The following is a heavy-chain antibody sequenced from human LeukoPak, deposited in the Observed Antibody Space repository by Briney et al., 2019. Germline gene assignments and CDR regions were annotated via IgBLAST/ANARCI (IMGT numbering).Heavy chain of an antibody. V-gene: IGHV3-30*04. CDR2: ISYDGSNK. D-gene: IGHD2-15*01. CDR3: AKSGIFQGYYFYYMDV. CDR1: GFTFSSYA. J-gene: IGHJ6*03. Sequence: GGSLRLSCAASGFTFSSYAMHWVRQAPGKGLEWVAVISYDGSNKYYADSVKGRFTISRDNSKNTLYLQMNSPRPEDTALYYCAKSGIFQGYYFYYMDVWGKGTTVTISS.